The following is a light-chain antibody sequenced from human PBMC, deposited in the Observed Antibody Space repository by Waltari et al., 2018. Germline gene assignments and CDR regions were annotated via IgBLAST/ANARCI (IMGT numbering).Light chain of an antibody. Sequence: NFMLTQPHSVSESPGKTVTISCTRSSGSIASNYGQWYQQRPGSAPTTVIYEDNQRPPGVPGRFSGSIDGSSNSACLTNSGLKTEDEADYCCQSYDSSNVVFGGGTKLTVL. J-gene: IGLJ2*01. CDR1: SGSIASNY. CDR3: QSYDSSNVV. V-gene: IGLV6-57*03. CDR2: EDN.